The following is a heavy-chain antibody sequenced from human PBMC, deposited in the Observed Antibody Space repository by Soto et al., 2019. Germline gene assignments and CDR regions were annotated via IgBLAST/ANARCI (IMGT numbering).Heavy chain of an antibody. J-gene: IGHJ4*02. CDR1: GYTFSNYR. CDR3: ARHSSTSVRAPLEF. Sequence: PGESLKISCKASGYTFSNYRIAWVRQRPGRGLEWIGFIYPADSSATYSPSFPGHVIMSVDRSIKTAFLQWNSLEASDTAIYYCARHSSTSVRAPLEFWGPGPLFTVSS. V-gene: IGHV5-51*01. CDR2: IYPADSSA. D-gene: IGHD2-2*01.